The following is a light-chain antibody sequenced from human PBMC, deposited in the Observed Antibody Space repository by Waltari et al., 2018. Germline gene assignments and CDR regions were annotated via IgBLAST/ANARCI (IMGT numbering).Light chain of an antibody. CDR3: QHYVRLPVS. J-gene: IGKJ1*01. CDR2: GAS. CDR1: QSVSRS. V-gene: IGKV3-20*01. Sequence: DIVFTQSPGTMSLSPGERATLSCRASQSVSRSLAWYQQKPGQAPRLLIYGASSRATGVPDRFSGSGSGTDFSLTISRLEPEDFAVYYCQHYVRLPVSFGQGTKVEIK.